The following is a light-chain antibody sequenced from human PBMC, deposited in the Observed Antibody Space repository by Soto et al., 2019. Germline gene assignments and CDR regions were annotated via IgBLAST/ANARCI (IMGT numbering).Light chain of an antibody. Sequence: EIVLTQSPGTLSLSPGERATLSCRASQSLTSSFLAWYQHKPGQAPRVLIYGASSRATGIPDRVSGSGSGTDFTLSISRLEPEDFAVYYCQQYGNSPVTFGGGTKVEIK. J-gene: IGKJ4*01. CDR3: QQYGNSPVT. CDR1: QSLTSSF. V-gene: IGKV3-20*01. CDR2: GAS.